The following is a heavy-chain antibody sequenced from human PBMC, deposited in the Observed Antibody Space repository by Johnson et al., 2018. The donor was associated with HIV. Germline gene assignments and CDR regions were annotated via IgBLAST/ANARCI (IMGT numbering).Heavy chain of an antibody. Sequence: MQLVESGGGLVQPGGSLRLSCAASGFTFSSYAMSWVRQAPGKGLEWVSVISGSGGTTYYADSVKGRFTISRDNSKNTLYLQMNSLRAEDTAVYYCAKLPGSGYYLDAFDIWGQGTMVTVSS. CDR3: AKLPGSGYYLDAFDI. V-gene: IGHV3-23*04. CDR2: ISGSGGTT. J-gene: IGHJ3*02. CDR1: GFTFSSYA. D-gene: IGHD3-22*01.